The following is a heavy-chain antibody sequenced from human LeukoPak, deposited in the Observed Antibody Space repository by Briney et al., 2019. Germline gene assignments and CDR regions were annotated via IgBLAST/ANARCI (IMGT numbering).Heavy chain of an antibody. CDR2: VYYSGST. CDR1: GGSISTYN. V-gene: IGHV4-59*08. CDR3: ARVTIFGVVNKAYMDV. J-gene: IGHJ6*03. D-gene: IGHD3-3*01. Sequence: SETLSLTCTVSGGSISTYNWNWVRQPPGKGLEWIGYVYYSGSTNYNPSLNSRVTISVDTSNNQFSLKLSSVTAADTAVYYCARVTIFGVVNKAYMDVWGKGTTVTVSS.